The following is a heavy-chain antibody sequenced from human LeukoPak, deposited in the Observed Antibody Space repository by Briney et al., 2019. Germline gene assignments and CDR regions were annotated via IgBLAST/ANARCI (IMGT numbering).Heavy chain of an antibody. CDR3: AKGNIAAQHDPDY. D-gene: IGHD6-6*01. CDR1: GFTFSSYG. CDR2: IRYDGSNK. J-gene: IGHJ4*02. Sequence: PGGSLRLSCAASGFTFSSYGMHWVRQAPGKGLEWVAFIRYDGSNKYYADSVKGRFTISRDNSKNTLYLQMNSLRAEDTAVYYCAKGNIAAQHDPDYWGQGTLVTVSS. V-gene: IGHV3-30*02.